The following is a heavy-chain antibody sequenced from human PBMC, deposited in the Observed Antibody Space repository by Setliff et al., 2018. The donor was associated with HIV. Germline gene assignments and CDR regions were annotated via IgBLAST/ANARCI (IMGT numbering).Heavy chain of an antibody. CDR3: ARDYSYVGFDL. Sequence: GGSLRLSCAASGFTFSSYGMHWVRQSPGRGLLGVAHIKGDGSITKYADSVKGRFTISRDNAKSTLYLQMNSLRAEDTAVYYCARDYSYVGFDLWGRGTLVTVSS. CDR2: IKGDGSIT. D-gene: IGHD4-4*01. J-gene: IGHJ2*01. CDR1: GFTFSSYG. V-gene: IGHV3-74*03.